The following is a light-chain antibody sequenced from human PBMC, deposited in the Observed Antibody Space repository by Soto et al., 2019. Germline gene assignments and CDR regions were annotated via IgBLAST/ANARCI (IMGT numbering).Light chain of an antibody. CDR2: QDS. Sequence: SYELTQPPSVSVSPGQTASITCSGDKLGDKYACWYQQKQGQSPVLVIYQDSKRPSGIPERFSGSNSGNTATLTISGTQAMDEADYYCQAWESSTVVFGGGTKLTVL. J-gene: IGLJ2*01. CDR3: QAWESSTVV. CDR1: KLGDKY. V-gene: IGLV3-1*01.